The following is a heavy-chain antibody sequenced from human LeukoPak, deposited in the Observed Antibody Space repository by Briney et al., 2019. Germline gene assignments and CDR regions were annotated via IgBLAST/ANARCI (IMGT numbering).Heavy chain of an antibody. D-gene: IGHD3-9*01. J-gene: IGHJ4*02. V-gene: IGHV3-23*01. Sequence: PGGSLRLSCAASGFTFSSYAMSWVRQAPGKGLEWVSAISGSGGSTYYADSVKGRFTISRDNSKNTLYLQMNSLRAEDTAVYYCARDPGYAIYYFDYWGQGLLVTVSS. CDR3: ARDPGYAIYYFDY. CDR1: GFTFSSYA. CDR2: ISGSGGST.